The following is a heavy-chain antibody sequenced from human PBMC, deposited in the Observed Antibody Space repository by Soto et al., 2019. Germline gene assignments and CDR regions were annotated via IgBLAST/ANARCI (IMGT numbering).Heavy chain of an antibody. J-gene: IGHJ5*02. D-gene: IGHD2-2*01. CDR2: IYWDDDK. V-gene: IGHV2-5*02. CDR1: GFSLSTSGVG. Sequence: QITLKESGPTLVKPTQTLTLTCTFSGFSLSTSGVGVGWIRQSPGKALQWLALIYWDDDKRYTPSLKSRLTTPTDTSKTPVVLTMTNMDTVDTATYYCPQRGVVTYAAGFDPWGQGTLVTVSS. CDR3: PQRGVVTYAAGFDP.